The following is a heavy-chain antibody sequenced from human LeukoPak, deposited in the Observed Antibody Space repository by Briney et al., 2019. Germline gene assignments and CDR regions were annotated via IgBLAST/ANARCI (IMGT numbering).Heavy chain of an antibody. Sequence: PSETLSLTCAVYGGSFSGYYWSWIRQPPGKGLEWIGGISHSGSTNYNPSLKSRVTISVDTSKNQFSLKLSSVTAADTAVYYCARVANVVVPAARYNRFDPWGQGTLVTVSS. CDR1: GGSFSGYY. J-gene: IGHJ5*02. CDR3: ARVANVVVPAARYNRFDP. CDR2: ISHSGST. V-gene: IGHV4-34*01. D-gene: IGHD2-2*01.